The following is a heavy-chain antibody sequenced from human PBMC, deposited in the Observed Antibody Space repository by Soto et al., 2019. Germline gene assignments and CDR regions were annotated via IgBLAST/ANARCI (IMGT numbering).Heavy chain of an antibody. CDR3: ARDGQQLAPYALDV. J-gene: IGHJ6*02. V-gene: IGHV3-33*01. CDR2: IWYDGSNK. D-gene: IGHD6-13*01. CDR1: GFTFSNHA. Sequence: QVQLVESGGGVVQPGTSLRLSCTTSGFTFSNHAMHWVRQAPGKGLEWVAQIWYDGSNKYYADSVRGRFTISRDNSRNMLYVHMNSRRVEDKAVYYCARDGQQLAPYALDVWGQGTSVTVSS.